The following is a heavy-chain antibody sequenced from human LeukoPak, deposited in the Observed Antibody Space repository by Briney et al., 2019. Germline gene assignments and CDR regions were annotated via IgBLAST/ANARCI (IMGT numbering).Heavy chain of an antibody. CDR3: ARDLRYCSSTSCYALDY. CDR1: GFTVSSNY. Sequence: GGSLRLSCAASGFTVSSNYMSWVRQALGKGLEWVSVIYSGGSTYYADSVKGRFTISRDNSKNTLYLQMNSLRAEDTAVYYCARDLRYCSSTSCYALDYWGQGTLVTVSS. J-gene: IGHJ4*02. D-gene: IGHD2-2*01. V-gene: IGHV3-53*01. CDR2: IYSGGST.